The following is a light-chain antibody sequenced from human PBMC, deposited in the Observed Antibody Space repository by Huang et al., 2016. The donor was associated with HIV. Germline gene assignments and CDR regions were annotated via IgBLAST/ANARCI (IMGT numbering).Light chain of an antibody. CDR3: QQSYSTPYT. CDR1: QTIGNY. CDR2: AAS. J-gene: IGKJ2*01. Sequence: DIQMTQSPPSLSASIGDRVTITCRASQTIGNYLNWYQQKPGKAPNVLISAASSLQSGVPSRFSGSGSGTDFTLTISSLQPEDFATYSCQQSYSTPYTFGQGTKLEIK. V-gene: IGKV1-39*01.